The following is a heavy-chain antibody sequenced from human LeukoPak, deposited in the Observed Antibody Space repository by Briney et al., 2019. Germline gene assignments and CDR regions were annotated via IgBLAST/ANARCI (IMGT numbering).Heavy chain of an antibody. CDR1: DGSISSSNYY. CDR2: INHSGST. CDR3: ARHPGEPGRYSGSWYWFDP. D-gene: IGHD6-13*01. V-gene: IGHV4-39*01. J-gene: IGHJ5*02. Sequence: SETLPLTCTVSDGSISSSNYYWSWIRQPPGKGLEWIGEINHSGSTIYNPSLKSRVTISVDTSKNQFSLKLSSVTAADTAVYYCARHPGEPGRYSGSWYWFDPWGQGTLVTVSS.